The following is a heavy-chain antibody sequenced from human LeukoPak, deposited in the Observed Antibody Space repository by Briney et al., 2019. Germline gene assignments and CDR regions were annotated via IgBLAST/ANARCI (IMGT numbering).Heavy chain of an antibody. CDR2: ISGSGGST. CDR3: AKYGSTSLYYYYGMDV. Sequence: GGSLRLSCAASGFTFSSYAMSWVRQAPGKGLEWVSAISGSGGSTYYADSVKGRFTISRDNSKNTLYLRMNSLRAEDTAVYYCAKYGSTSLYYYYGMDVWGQGTTVTVSS. D-gene: IGHD2-2*01. J-gene: IGHJ6*02. V-gene: IGHV3-23*01. CDR1: GFTFSSYA.